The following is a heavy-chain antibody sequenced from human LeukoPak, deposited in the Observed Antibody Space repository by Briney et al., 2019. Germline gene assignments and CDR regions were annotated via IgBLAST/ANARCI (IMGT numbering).Heavy chain of an antibody. Sequence: GRSLRLSCAASGFTFSSYGMHWVRQAPGKGLEWVAVISYDGSNKYYADSVKGRFIISRDDAKNSLYLQMNSLRAEDTAVYYCARWSRFLEWLSPDGFDIWGQGTMVTVSS. CDR2: ISYDGSNK. CDR1: GFTFSSYG. V-gene: IGHV3-30*03. CDR3: ARWSRFLEWLSPDGFDI. D-gene: IGHD3-3*01. J-gene: IGHJ3*02.